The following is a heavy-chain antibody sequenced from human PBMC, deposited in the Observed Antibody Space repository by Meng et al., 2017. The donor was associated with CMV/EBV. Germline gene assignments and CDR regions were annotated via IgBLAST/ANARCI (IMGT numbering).Heavy chain of an antibody. CDR1: GFTFSSYN. CDR2: ISPSGTYI. CDR3: ARGPRAGGVVPLWGAPWFDP. D-gene: IGHD2-2*01. J-gene: IGHJ5*02. Sequence: GESLKISCAASGFTFSSYNMNWVRQAPGKGLEWVSSISPSGTYIYYADSVKGRFTISRDNAKISLYLQMNSLRAEDTAVYYCARGPRAGGVVPLWGAPWFDPWGQGTLVTVSS. V-gene: IGHV3-21*01.